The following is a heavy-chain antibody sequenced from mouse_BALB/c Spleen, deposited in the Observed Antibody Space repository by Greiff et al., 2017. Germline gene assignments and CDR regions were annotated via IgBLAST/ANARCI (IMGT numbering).Heavy chain of an antibody. CDR2: IDPETGGT. J-gene: IGHJ3*01. CDR3: TREDDGYFSSWFAY. CDR1: GYTFTDYE. D-gene: IGHD2-3*01. V-gene: IGHV1-15*01. Sequence: VQLQQSGAELVRPGASVTLSCKASGYTFTDYEMHWVKQTPVHGLEWIGAIDPETGGTAYNQKFKGKATLTADKSSSTAYMELRSLTSEDSAVYYCTREDDGYFSSWFAYWGQGTLVTVSA.